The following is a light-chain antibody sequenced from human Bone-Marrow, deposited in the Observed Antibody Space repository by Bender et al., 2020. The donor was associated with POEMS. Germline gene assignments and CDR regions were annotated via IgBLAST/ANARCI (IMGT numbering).Light chain of an antibody. V-gene: IGLV2-11*01. CDR2: DVS. Sequence: QSALTQPRSVSGSPGQSVTISCTGTSSDVGDYNYVSWYQQHPGKAPKLMIYDVSKRPSGVPDRFSASKSGNTASLTISGLQGEDDADYYCCSYTGSTDFDVFGTGTKVTV. CDR1: SSDVGDYNY. J-gene: IGLJ1*01. CDR3: CSYTGSTDFDV.